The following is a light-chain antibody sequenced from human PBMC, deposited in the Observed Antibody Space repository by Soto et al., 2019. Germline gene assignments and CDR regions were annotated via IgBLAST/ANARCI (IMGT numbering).Light chain of an antibody. CDR3: QQYSEWPWT. CDR2: GAS. V-gene: IGKV3-15*01. Sequence: EIVMTQSPATLSVSPGERATLSCRASQTIGNSLAWYRQRPGQAPRLLIFGASTRATGIAARLGGSGSGTDFTLTIGSLQSEDFAVYYCQQYSEWPWTFGRGTKVEI. CDR1: QTIGNS. J-gene: IGKJ1*01.